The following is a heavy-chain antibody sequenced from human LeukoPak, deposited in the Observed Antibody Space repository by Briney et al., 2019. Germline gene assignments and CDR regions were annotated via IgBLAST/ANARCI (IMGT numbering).Heavy chain of an antibody. Sequence: PSETLSLTCTVSGGSISSRGYYWSWIRQPPGKGLEWIGSIYYSGSTYYNPSLKSRVTISVDTSKNQFSLSLTSVTAADTAVYYCARRPTDYYDSSGLVASFDYWGQGTLVTVSS. CDR2: IYYSGST. J-gene: IGHJ4*02. CDR1: GGSISSRGYY. CDR3: ARRPTDYYDSSGLVASFDY. D-gene: IGHD3-22*01. V-gene: IGHV4-39*01.